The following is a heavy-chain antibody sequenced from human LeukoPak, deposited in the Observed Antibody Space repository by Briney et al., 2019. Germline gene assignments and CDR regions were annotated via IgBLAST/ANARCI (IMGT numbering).Heavy chain of an antibody. V-gene: IGHV3-30*18. CDR2: ISHDGSDN. CDR1: GFTFSSCG. J-gene: IGHJ4*02. D-gene: IGHD3-10*01. CDR3: AKELYFGSGSYPDY. Sequence: GRSLRLSCAASGFTFSSCGMHWVRQAPGKGLEWVAVISHDGSDNHYADSVKGRFTISRDNSKNTVYLQMSSLRPEDTAVYFCAKELYFGSGSYPDYWGQGTLVRVSS.